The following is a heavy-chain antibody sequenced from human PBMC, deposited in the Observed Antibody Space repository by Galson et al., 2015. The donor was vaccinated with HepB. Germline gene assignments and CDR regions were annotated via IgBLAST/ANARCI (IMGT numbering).Heavy chain of an antibody. V-gene: IGHV1-18*01. Sequence: SVKVSCKASGYTFTSYGISWVRQAPGQGLEWMGWISAYNGNTNYAQKLQGRVTMTTDTSTSTAYMELRSLRSDDTAVYYCARGQGAYYDFWSGYSLAPNYYYYYYMDVWGKGTTVTVSS. CDR2: ISAYNGNT. CDR3: ARGQGAYYDFWSGYSLAPNYYYYYYMDV. CDR1: GYTFTSYG. D-gene: IGHD3-3*01. J-gene: IGHJ6*03.